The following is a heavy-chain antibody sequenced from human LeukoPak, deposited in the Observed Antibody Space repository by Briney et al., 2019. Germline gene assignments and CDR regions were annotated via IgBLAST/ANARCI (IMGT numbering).Heavy chain of an antibody. D-gene: IGHD1-26*01. CDR1: GFTFSSYA. CDR3: AKDAVVGQFDY. Sequence: PGGSLRLSCAASGFTFSSYAMHWVRQAPGKGLEWVTFIRYDGNNKYYADSVKGRFTISRDNSKNTLYLQVNGLRDEDSAVYYCAKDAVVGQFDYWGQGTLVTVSS. CDR2: IRYDGNNK. J-gene: IGHJ4*02. V-gene: IGHV3-30*02.